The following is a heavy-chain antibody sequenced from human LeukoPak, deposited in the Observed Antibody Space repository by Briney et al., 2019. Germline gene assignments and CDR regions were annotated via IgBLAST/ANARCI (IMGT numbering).Heavy chain of an antibody. V-gene: IGHV4-61*02. CDR2: IYTSGST. Sequence: SETLSLTCTVSGGSISSGSYYWSWIRQPAGKGLEWIGRIYTSGSTNYNPSLKSRITISVDTSKNQFSLKLNSVTAADTAVYYCARNILEYNWNDGSGDYFDYWGQGTLVTVSS. CDR3: ARNILEYNWNDGSGDYFDY. D-gene: IGHD1-20*01. J-gene: IGHJ4*02. CDR1: GGSISSGSYY.